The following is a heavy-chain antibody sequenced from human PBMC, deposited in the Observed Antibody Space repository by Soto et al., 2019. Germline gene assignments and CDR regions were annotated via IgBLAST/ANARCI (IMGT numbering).Heavy chain of an antibody. J-gene: IGHJ5*02. V-gene: IGHV4-31*03. CDR3: ARGLSQLVASGRVDP. D-gene: IGHD6-6*01. Sequence: QVQLQESGPGLVKPSQTLSLTCTVSGDSIRSGGYYWTWIRQHPGKGLEWIGYIYNTGSAYYRPSLKSRHTMSVDTTKHQLSLKLTSMTAADTDGYYCARGLSQLVASGRVDPWGQGALVTVSS. CDR1: GDSIRSGGYY. CDR2: IYNTGSA.